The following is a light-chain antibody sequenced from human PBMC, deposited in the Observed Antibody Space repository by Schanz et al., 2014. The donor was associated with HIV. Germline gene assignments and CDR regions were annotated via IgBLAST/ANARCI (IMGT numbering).Light chain of an antibody. J-gene: IGLJ3*02. V-gene: IGLV2-14*03. Sequence: QSALTQPASVSGSPGQSITISCTGTSSDVGGYNYVSWYQQHPGEAPKLMIYDVNYRPSGISNRFSGSKAGNTASLTISGLQAEDEADYYCSSYTSSSTWVFGGGTKLTVL. CDR3: SSYTSSSTWV. CDR1: SSDVGGYNY. CDR2: DVN.